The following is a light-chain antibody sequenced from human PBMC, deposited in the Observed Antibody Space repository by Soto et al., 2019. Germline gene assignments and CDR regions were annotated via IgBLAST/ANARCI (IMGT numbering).Light chain of an antibody. CDR2: GAS. CDR1: QSVSSNY. J-gene: IGKJ1*01. V-gene: IGKV3D-20*02. CDR3: QQRSNWPQT. Sequence: EIVLTQSPGTLSSSPGERITLSCRASQSVSSNYLAWYQQKPGQAPRLLIYGASSRATGIPDRFSGSGSGTDFTLTIIRLEPEDFAVYYCQQRSNWPQTFGQGTKVDIK.